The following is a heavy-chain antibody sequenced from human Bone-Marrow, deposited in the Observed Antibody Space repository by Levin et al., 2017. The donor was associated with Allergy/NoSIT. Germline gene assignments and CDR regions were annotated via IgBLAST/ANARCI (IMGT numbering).Heavy chain of an antibody. D-gene: IGHD2-21*01. Sequence: GESLKISCAASGFTFSRFWMTWVRQTPGKGLEWVADIGEDGGEQYYMDSVKGRFTISRDNAENSVYLQMNSLRADDTAVYYCTRERVIGIKSCFDSWGQGVLVTVSS. CDR3: TRERVIGIKSCFDS. CDR2: IGEDGGEQ. J-gene: IGHJ5*01. CDR1: GFTFSRFW. V-gene: IGHV3-7*03.